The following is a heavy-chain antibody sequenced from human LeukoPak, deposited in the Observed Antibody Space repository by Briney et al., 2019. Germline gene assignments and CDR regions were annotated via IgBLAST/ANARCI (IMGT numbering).Heavy chain of an antibody. J-gene: IGHJ4*02. CDR1: GYTFTSYG. Sequence: ASVKVSRKASGYTFTSYGISWVRQAPGQGLEWMGWISAYNGNTNYAQKLQGRVTMTTDTSTSTAYMELRSLRSDDTAVYYCARVTYDYVWGSYRPLDYWGQGTLVTVSS. CDR2: ISAYNGNT. D-gene: IGHD3-16*02. CDR3: ARVTYDYVWGSYRPLDY. V-gene: IGHV1-18*01.